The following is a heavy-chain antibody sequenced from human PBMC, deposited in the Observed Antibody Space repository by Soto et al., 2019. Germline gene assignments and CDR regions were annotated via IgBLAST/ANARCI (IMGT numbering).Heavy chain of an antibody. V-gene: IGHV4-59*01. CDR2: IYYSGST. D-gene: IGHD2-21*02. CDR1: GGSISSYY. CDR3: AREANFQEYCGGDCYRFDY. J-gene: IGHJ4*02. Sequence: SETLSLTCTVCGGSISSYYWSWIRQPPGKGLEWIGYIYYSGSTNYNPSLKSRVTISVDTSKNQFSLKLSSVTAADTAVYYCAREANFQEYCGGDCYRFDYWGQGTLVTVSS.